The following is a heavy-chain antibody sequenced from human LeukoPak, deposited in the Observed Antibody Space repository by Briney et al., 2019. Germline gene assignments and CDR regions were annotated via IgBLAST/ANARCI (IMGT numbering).Heavy chain of an antibody. D-gene: IGHD4-17*01. V-gene: IGHV3-30*04. J-gene: IGHJ6*02. CDR2: VSFDGSNK. Sequence: GGSLRLSCEASGFSISRFAMHWVRQAPGKGLEWVAVVSFDGSNKYYADSVKGRFTISRDNSKNTLYLQMNSLRAEDTAVYYCAKDRGDYGYYYGMDVWGQGTTVTVSS. CDR3: AKDRGDYGYYYGMDV. CDR1: GFSISRFA.